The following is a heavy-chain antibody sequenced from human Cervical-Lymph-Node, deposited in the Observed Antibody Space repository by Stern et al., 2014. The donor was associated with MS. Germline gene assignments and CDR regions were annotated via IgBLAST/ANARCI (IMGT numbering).Heavy chain of an antibody. D-gene: IGHD6-13*01. J-gene: IGHJ4*02. V-gene: IGHV3-33*01. CDR2: IWYDGSDP. CDR1: GFSFRRYA. CDR3: ASAYSSSHYYFDY. Sequence: VQLQESGGGVVQPGRSLRLSCAASGFSFRRYAMHWVRQAPGQGLEWVALIWYDGSDPYCADCVTGRFTISRDNFKNTLYLQMNGLRAEDTAVYYCASAYSSSHYYFDYWGQGTLVTVSS.